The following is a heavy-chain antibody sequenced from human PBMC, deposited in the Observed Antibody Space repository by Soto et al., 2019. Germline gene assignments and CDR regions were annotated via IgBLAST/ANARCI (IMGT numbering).Heavy chain of an antibody. Sequence: GGSLRLSCAASGFTFSSYGMHWVRQAPGKGLEWVAVIWYDGSNKYYADSVKGRFTISRDNSKNTLYLQMNSLRAEDTAVYYCARDLIDGWLQSEYYYYYGMDVWGQGTTVTVSS. CDR1: GFTFSSYG. V-gene: IGHV3-33*01. CDR2: IWYDGSNK. CDR3: ARDLIDGWLQSEYYYYYGMDV. J-gene: IGHJ6*02. D-gene: IGHD5-12*01.